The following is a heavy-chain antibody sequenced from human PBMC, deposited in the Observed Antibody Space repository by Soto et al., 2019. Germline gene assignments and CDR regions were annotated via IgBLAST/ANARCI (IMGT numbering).Heavy chain of an antibody. J-gene: IGHJ5*02. CDR3: ARDDPNYYDSSGYLS. D-gene: IGHD3-22*01. CDR2: ISAYNGNT. CDR1: GYTFTSYG. Sequence: ASVKVSCKASGYTFTSYGISWVRQAPGQGLEWMGWISAYNGNTNYAQKLQGRVTMTTDTSTSTAYMELRSLRSDDTAVYYCARDDPNYYDSSGYLSWGQVNLVTVS. V-gene: IGHV1-18*01.